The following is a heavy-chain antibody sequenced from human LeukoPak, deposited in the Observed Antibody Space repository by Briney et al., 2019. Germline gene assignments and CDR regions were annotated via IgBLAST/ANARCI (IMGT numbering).Heavy chain of an antibody. CDR1: GFTFSTYA. CDR3: ASSPPTGTTWYFDL. Sequence: GGSLRLSCAASGFTFSTYAMHWVRQAPGKGLEYVSAISSDGGSTYYANSVKGRFTISRDNSRNTLYLQMGSLRAEDMAVYYCASSPPTGTTWYFDLWGRGTLVTVSS. J-gene: IGHJ2*01. D-gene: IGHD1-7*01. CDR2: ISSDGGST. V-gene: IGHV3-64*01.